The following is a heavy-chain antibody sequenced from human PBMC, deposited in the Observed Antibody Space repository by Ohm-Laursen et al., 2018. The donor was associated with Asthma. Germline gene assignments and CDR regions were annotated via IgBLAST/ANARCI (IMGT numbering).Heavy chain of an antibody. CDR1: GFTFSSYS. CDR3: ARDGLNWYFDL. J-gene: IGHJ2*01. Sequence: SLRLSCAASGFTFSSYSMNWVRQAPGKGLEWVSSISSSSSYIYYADSVKGRFTISRDNAKNSLYLQMNSLRAEDTAVYYCARDGLNWYFDLWGRGTLVTVSS. CDR2: ISSSSSYI. V-gene: IGHV3-21*01.